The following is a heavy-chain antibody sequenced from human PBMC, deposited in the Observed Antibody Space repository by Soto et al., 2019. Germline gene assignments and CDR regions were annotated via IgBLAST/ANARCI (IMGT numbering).Heavy chain of an antibody. D-gene: IGHD6-19*01. J-gene: IGHJ4*02. Sequence: QVQLVESGGGVVQPGRSLRLSCAASGFTFSTFAMHWVRQAPGKGLEWVALISNDGITKYYAESVKGRFTISRDNSKNTLYLEMDSLRSEDTAVYYAYSSGWWGQGTPVIVSS. CDR2: ISNDGITK. V-gene: IGHV3-30*03. CDR1: GFTFSTFA. CDR3: YSSGW.